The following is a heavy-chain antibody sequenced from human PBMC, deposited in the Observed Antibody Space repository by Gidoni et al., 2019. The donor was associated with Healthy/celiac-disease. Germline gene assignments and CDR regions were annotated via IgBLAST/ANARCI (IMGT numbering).Heavy chain of an antibody. V-gene: IGHV3-48*01. CDR2: ISSSSSTI. D-gene: IGHD6-13*01. CDR1: GFTFSSYS. Sequence: EVQLVESGGGLVQPGGSLRLSCPASGFTFSSYSMNWVRQAPGKGLEWVSYISSSSSTIYYADSVKGRFTISRDNAKNSLYLQMNSLRAEDTAVYYCARAPYSSSWDDAFDIWGQGTMVTV. CDR3: ARAPYSSSWDDAFDI. J-gene: IGHJ3*02.